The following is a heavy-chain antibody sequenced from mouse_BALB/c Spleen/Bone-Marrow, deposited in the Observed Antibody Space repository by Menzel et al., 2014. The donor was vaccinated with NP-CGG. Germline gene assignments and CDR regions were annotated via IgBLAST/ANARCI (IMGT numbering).Heavy chain of an antibody. J-gene: IGHJ2*01. Sequence: EVQLQQSGGGLVQPGGSPRLSCATSGFTFTDYYMSWVRQPPGKALEWLGFIRNKANGYTTEYSASVKGRFTISRDNSQSILYLQMNTLRAEDSATYYCARDDYGRGYWGQGTTLTVSS. D-gene: IGHD1-1*01. V-gene: IGHV7-3*02. CDR2: IRNKANGYTT. CDR3: ARDDYGRGY. CDR1: GFTFTDYY.